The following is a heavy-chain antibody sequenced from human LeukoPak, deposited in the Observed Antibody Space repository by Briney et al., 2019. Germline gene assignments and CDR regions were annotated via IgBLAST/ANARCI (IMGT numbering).Heavy chain of an antibody. Sequence: PGGSLRLSCAASGLTFSTYSMNWVRQAPGKGLDWVSYISSSSTTINYADSVKGRFTISRDNAKNSLYLQMNSLRDEDTAVYYCVRDRGGYSEFDYWGQGTLVTVSS. D-gene: IGHD5-18*01. J-gene: IGHJ4*02. CDR3: VRDRGGYSEFDY. CDR2: ISSSSTTI. CDR1: GLTFSTYS. V-gene: IGHV3-48*02.